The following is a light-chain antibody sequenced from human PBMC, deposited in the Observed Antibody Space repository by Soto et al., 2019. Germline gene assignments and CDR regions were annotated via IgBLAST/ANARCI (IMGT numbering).Light chain of an antibody. CDR3: MQGTHWPIT. Sequence: DVVMTQSPLSLPVTLGQAASISCRSSQSLVYSDGNTYFSWFQQRPGRSPRRLIYKVSNRDSGVPARFSGSGSGTDFALKISRVEAEDVGVYYCMQGTHWPITFGQGTRLEIK. V-gene: IGKV2-30*01. J-gene: IGKJ5*01. CDR2: KVS. CDR1: QSLVYSDGNTY.